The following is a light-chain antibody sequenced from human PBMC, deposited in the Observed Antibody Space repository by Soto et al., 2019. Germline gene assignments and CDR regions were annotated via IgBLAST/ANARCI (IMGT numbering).Light chain of an antibody. Sequence: EIVLTQSPGTLSLSPGERATLSCRASQSISSSYLAWYQQKPGQAPRFIIYGASTRATGVPDRFSGSGSGTDLTLTVSRLEPEDFAVYYCQQYGSSPLITFGQGTRLEIK. CDR3: QQYGSSPLIT. CDR2: GAS. V-gene: IGKV3-20*01. J-gene: IGKJ5*01. CDR1: QSISSSY.